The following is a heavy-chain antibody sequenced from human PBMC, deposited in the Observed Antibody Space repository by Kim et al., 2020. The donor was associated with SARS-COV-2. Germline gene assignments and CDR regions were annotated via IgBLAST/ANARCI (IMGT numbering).Heavy chain of an antibody. CDR1: GFTFSSYA. Sequence: GGSLRLSCAASGFTFSSYAMHWVRQAPGKGLEWVAVISYDGSNKYYADSVKGRFTISRDNSKNTLYLQMNSLRAEDTAVYYCARDRVSKWLRFSGDYGGGLIDYWGQGTLVTVSS. D-gene: IGHD5-12*01. V-gene: IGHV3-30-3*01. CDR3: ARDRVSKWLRFSGDYGGGLIDY. CDR2: ISYDGSNK. J-gene: IGHJ4*02.